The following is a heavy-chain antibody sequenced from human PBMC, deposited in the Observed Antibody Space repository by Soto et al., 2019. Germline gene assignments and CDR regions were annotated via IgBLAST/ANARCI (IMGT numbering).Heavy chain of an antibody. Sequence: GGSLRLSCAASGFNFKNYGVNWVRQAPGKGLEWVAGISGSGDSTYYGDSVKGRFTISRDNSLHTVYLQMDGLRADDTTIYYCAKSPAAATLNWFDPWGQGSLVTVSS. CDR3: AKSPAAATLNWFDP. V-gene: IGHV3-23*01. J-gene: IGHJ5*02. CDR2: ISGSGDST. D-gene: IGHD2-2*01. CDR1: GFNFKNYG.